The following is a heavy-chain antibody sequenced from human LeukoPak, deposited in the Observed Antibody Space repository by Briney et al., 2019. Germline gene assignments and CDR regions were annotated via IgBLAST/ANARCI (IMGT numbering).Heavy chain of an antibody. CDR3: ARDRYLSGSYYGNYYYGMDV. Sequence: KPSETLSLTCAVYGGSFSGYYWSWIRQPPGKGLEWIGETNHSGSTNYNPSLKSRVTISVDTSKNQFSLKLSSVTAADTAVYYCARDRYLSGSYYGNYYYGMDVWGQGTTVTVSS. CDR2: TNHSGST. D-gene: IGHD1-26*01. CDR1: GGSFSGYY. V-gene: IGHV4-34*01. J-gene: IGHJ6*02.